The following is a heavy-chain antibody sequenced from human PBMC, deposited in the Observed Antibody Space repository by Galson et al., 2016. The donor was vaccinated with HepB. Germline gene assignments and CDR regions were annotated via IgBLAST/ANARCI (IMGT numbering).Heavy chain of an antibody. CDR3: ARHSRPELGIEPPGTRWFDP. Sequence: SLRLSCAASGFNFGAYSMNWVRQAPGKGLEWISYISNTRSVIHYADSVKGRFTISRDNAKNSLYLQMNSLRDEGTAVYYCARHSRPELGIEPPGTRWFDPWGQGTLVIVSS. CDR1: GFNFGAYS. V-gene: IGHV3-48*02. D-gene: IGHD6-13*01. CDR2: ISNTRSVI. J-gene: IGHJ5*02.